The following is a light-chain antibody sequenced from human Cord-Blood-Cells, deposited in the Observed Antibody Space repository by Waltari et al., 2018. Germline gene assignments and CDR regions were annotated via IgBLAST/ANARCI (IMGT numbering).Light chain of an antibody. V-gene: IGLV2-23*02. CDR3: CSYAGSYVV. J-gene: IGLJ2*01. CDR2: EVS. Sequence: QSALTQPASATGYPGQSSNISCPGTSRYCGGYNLVSWYQQNPGKAPKLMIYEVSKRPSGVSNRFSGSKSGNTASLTISGLQAEDEADYYCCSYAGSYVVFGGGTKLTVL. CDR1: SRYCGGYNL.